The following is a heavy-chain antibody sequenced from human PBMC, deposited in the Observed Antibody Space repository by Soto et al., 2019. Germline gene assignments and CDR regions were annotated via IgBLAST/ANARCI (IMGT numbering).Heavy chain of an antibody. J-gene: IGHJ4*02. D-gene: IGHD2-2*01. CDR3: ARLENLPAAMEGDYFDY. V-gene: IGHV1-69*02. Sequence: QVQLVQSGAEVKKPGSSVKVSRKASGGTFSSYTISWVRQAPGQGLEWMGRIIPILGIANYAQKFQGRVTITADKSTSTAYMELSSLRSEDTAVYYCARLENLPAAMEGDYFDYWGQGTLVTVSS. CDR1: GGTFSSYT. CDR2: IIPILGIA.